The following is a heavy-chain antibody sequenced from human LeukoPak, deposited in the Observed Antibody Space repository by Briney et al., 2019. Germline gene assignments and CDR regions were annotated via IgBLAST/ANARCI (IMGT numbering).Heavy chain of an antibody. CDR1: GFTFSSFS. V-gene: IGHV3-23*01. CDR2: ISGSGGST. D-gene: IGHD3-16*01. J-gene: IGHJ2*01. Sequence: GGSLRLSCAASGFTFSSFSMTWVRQAPGKGLEWVSAISGSGGSTYYADSVKGRFTISRDNSKNTLYLQMNSLRAEDTAVYYCANGGLWYFDLWGRGTLVTVSS. CDR3: ANGGLWYFDL.